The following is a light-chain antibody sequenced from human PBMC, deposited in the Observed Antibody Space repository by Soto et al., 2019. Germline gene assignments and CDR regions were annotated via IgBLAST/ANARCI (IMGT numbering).Light chain of an antibody. CDR1: QSLLHSNGYNY. CDR3: MQALQTPRT. V-gene: IGKV2-28*01. J-gene: IGKJ1*01. Sequence: IVMTQSPLSLPVTPGEPASISCRSSQSLLHSNGYNYLDWYLQKPGQSPQLLIYLGSNRASGVPDRFSGSGSGTEFTLKISSVEAEDVGVYYCMQALQTPRTFGQG. CDR2: LGS.